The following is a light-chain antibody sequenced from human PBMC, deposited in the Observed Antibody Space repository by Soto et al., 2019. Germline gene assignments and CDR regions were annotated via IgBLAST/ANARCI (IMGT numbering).Light chain of an antibody. CDR2: EVT. V-gene: IGLV2-14*01. Sequence: QSALTQPASVSGSPGQSITISCTGTSSDVGAYNFVSWYQHHPGRAPKVIIYEVTIRPSGVSNRFSGSKSGNTASLTISGLQAEDEADYYCSSYTTSAPYVFGSGTMLTVL. J-gene: IGLJ1*01. CDR1: SSDVGAYNF. CDR3: SSYTTSAPYV.